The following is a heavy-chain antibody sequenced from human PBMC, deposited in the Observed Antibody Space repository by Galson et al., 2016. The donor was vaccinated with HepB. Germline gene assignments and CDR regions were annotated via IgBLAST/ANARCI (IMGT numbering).Heavy chain of an antibody. D-gene: IGHD3-10*01. CDR1: GRSISGRNHY. CDR2: MYNSGIT. Sequence: DTLSLTCTVTGRSISGRNHYWGWIRQPPGKGLEWMGSMYNSGITHYHPSLKSRVHIYVDTSKMPFSLRLSSVTAAATAVYYCARHTGRGVSYGMDVWGQGTTVTVSS. J-gene: IGHJ6*02. V-gene: IGHV4-39*01. CDR3: ARHTGRGVSYGMDV.